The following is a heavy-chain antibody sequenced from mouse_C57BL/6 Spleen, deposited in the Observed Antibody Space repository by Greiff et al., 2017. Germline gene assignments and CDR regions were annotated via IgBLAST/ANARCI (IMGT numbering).Heavy chain of an antibody. CDR2: IYPYDSET. V-gene: IGHV1-61*01. CDR1: GYTFTSYW. D-gene: IGHD2-3*01. CDR3: ARGDDDTDY. Sequence: VQLQQPGAELVRPGSSVTLSCKASGYTFTSYWMGWVKQRPGQSLEWIGNIYPYDSETHYNQKFKDKATLTVDKSSSTAYLQLRSLTSEDSAFYYCARGDDDTDYWGQGTTLTVSS. J-gene: IGHJ2*01.